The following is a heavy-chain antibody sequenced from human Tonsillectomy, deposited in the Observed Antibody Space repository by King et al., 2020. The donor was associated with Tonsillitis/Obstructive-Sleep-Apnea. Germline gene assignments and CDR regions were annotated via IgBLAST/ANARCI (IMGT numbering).Heavy chain of an antibody. Sequence: QLVQSGGGLVKPGRSLRLSCTASGFTFGDDAMSVFRQSPGLWLVWVGLFRSEACGGTTEYAASVKGRLTISRDDSKSIAYLQMNSLKTEDTAVYYCTRVGEWYWFDPWAREPWSPSPQ. J-gene: IGHJ5*02. CDR2: FRSEACGGTT. CDR3: TRVGEWYWFDP. V-gene: IGHV3-49*05. CDR1: GFTFGDDA. D-gene: IGHD3-3*01.